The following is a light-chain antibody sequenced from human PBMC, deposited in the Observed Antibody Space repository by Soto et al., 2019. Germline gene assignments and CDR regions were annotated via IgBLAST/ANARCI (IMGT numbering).Light chain of an antibody. CDR1: SSNIGSDY. Sequence: QSVLTQQPSASGTPGQRVTISCSGSSSNIGSDYVYWYQQLPGTAPKLLIYRNNQRPSVVPDRFSGSKSGTSASLAISGLRSEDEADYYCATWDDSLSGWVFGGGTKLTVL. CDR2: RNN. J-gene: IGLJ3*02. V-gene: IGLV1-47*01. CDR3: ATWDDSLSGWV.